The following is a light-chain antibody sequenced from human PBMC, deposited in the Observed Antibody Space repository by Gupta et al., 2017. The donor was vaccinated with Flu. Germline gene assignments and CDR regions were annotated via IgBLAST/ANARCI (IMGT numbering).Light chain of an antibody. V-gene: IGKV1-39*01. Sequence: PSSLSASVGDSVTNSCRASQSISTNLCWYQQKPGRAPKLLISSSSRRQSGVPSRFSGSGSGADFTLSIRRLQPEDLATYYCQQTFSSPWTFGQGTKVEL. CDR1: QSISTN. J-gene: IGKJ1*01. CDR3: QQTFSSPWT. CDR2: SSS.